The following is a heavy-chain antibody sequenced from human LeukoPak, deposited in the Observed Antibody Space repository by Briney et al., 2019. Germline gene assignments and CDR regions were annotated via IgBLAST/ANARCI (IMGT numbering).Heavy chain of an antibody. CDR3: ARVRDANWETKFDY. J-gene: IGHJ4*02. CDR1: GGSFSGYY. Sequence: SETLSLTCAVYGGSFSGYYWSWIRQPPGKGLEWIGEINHSGSTNYNPSLKSRVTISVDTSKNQFSLKLSSVTAADTAVYYCARVRDANWETKFDYWAREPWSPSPQ. CDR2: INHSGST. V-gene: IGHV4-34*01. D-gene: IGHD7-27*01.